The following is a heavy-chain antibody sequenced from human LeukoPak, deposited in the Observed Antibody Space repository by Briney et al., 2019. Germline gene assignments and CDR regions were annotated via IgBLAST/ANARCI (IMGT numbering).Heavy chain of an antibody. D-gene: IGHD1-26*01. CDR1: GGSISSYY. J-gene: IGHJ6*03. Sequence: KPSETLSLTCTVSGGSISSYYWSWIRQPAGKGLEWIGRIYTSGSTNYNPSLKSRVTMSVDTSKNQFSLKLSSVTAADTAVYYRARDRYLVGATSFDYYYYYMDVWGKGTTVTVSS. CDR3: ARDRYLVGATSFDYYYYYMDV. CDR2: IYTSGST. V-gene: IGHV4-4*07.